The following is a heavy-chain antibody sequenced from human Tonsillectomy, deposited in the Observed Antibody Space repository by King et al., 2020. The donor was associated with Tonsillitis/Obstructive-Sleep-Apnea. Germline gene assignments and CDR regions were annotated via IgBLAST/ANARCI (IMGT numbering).Heavy chain of an antibody. Sequence: VQLVESGSELKKPGASVKVSCKASGYTFTNYAMNWVRQAPGQGLEWMGWINTNTGNPTYAQDFTGRFVFSLDTSVSTAYLQISSLKAEDTAVYSCARDWKGYSSTWYEQGLDYWGQGTLVTVSS. CDR3: ARDWKGYSSTWYEQGLDY. D-gene: IGHD6-13*01. V-gene: IGHV7-4-1*02. CDR1: GYTFTNYA. J-gene: IGHJ4*02. CDR2: INTNTGNP.